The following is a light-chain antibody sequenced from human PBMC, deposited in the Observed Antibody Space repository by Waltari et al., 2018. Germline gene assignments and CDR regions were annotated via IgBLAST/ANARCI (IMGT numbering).Light chain of an antibody. V-gene: IGKV1-39*01. CDR1: QNINNY. Sequence: DIQTTQSPSSLSACVGDRVTITCRASQNINNYLNWYQPKPGKAPKLLIYAASSLQSGVPSRFSGSGSGTDFTLTISSLQPEDFATYYCQQSYSDPPNTFGHGTRLEIK. CDR3: QQSYSDPPNT. J-gene: IGKJ5*01. CDR2: AAS.